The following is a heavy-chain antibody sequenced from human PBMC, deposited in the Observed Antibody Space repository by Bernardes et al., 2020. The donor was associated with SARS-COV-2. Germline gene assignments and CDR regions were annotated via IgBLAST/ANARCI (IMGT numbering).Heavy chain of an antibody. J-gene: IGHJ4*02. D-gene: IGHD3-3*02. Sequence: GGSLRLSCAVSGFTFSNSAMSWVRQAPGEGLDWVSSISIGGDVRNYADSVKGRFTISRDNSKNTLYLQMNSLRAEDTAVYYCAKEIRPNDYWGQGTLVTVSS. CDR2: ISIGGDVR. CDR1: GFTFSNSA. CDR3: AKEIRPNDY. V-gene: IGHV3-23*01.